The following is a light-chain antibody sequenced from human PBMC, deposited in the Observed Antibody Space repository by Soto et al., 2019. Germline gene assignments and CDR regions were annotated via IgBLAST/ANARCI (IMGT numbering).Light chain of an antibody. J-gene: IGKJ4*01. CDR1: QGISSF. CDR3: QQRQSYPLT. Sequence: IQMTQSPSTLSASVGDRVTITCRASQGISSFLAWFQQKPGKAPKLLIYAASTLQSGVPSRFSGSGSGTEFTLTISSLQPEDFATYYCQQRQSYPLTFCGGTKVDIK. CDR2: AAS. V-gene: IGKV1-9*01.